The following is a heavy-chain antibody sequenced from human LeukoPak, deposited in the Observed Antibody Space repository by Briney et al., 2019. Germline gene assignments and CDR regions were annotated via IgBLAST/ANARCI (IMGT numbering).Heavy chain of an antibody. CDR2: MNPNSGNT. D-gene: IGHD3-3*01. Sequence: ASVKVSCKASGYTFTNYDINWVRQATGQGLEWMGWMNPNSGNTGYAQKLQGRVTMTTDTSTSTAYMELRSLRSDDTAVYYCARDRRTSGWFDPWGQGTLVTVSS. V-gene: IGHV1-8*01. J-gene: IGHJ5*02. CDR1: GYTFTNYD. CDR3: ARDRRTSGWFDP.